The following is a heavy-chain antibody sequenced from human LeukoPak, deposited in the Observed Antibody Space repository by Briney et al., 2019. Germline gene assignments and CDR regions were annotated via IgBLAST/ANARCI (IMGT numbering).Heavy chain of an antibody. V-gene: IGHV3-30-3*01. Sequence: PGRSLRLSCAASGFTFSSYAMNWVRQAPGKGLEWVAVISYDGSNKYYVDSVKGRFTISRDNSKNTLYLQMNSLRAEDTAVYYCAKDKGWGYSAYDCYGMDVWGQGTTVTVSS. CDR1: GFTFSSYA. CDR2: ISYDGSNK. D-gene: IGHD1-26*01. J-gene: IGHJ6*02. CDR3: AKDKGWGYSAYDCYGMDV.